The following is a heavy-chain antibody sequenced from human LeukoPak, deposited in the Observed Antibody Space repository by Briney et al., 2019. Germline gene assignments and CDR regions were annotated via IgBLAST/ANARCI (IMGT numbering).Heavy chain of an antibody. J-gene: IGHJ4*02. CDR1: GFTFTSHA. D-gene: IGHD3-3*01. CDR2: IGGSGGST. Sequence: GGSLRLSCAASGFTFTSHAMSWVRQAPGKGLEWVSTIGGSGGSTYYADSVKGRFTISRLNAKNSLYLQMNSLRAEDTAVYYCARDYEDYWGQGTLVTVSS. V-gene: IGHV3-23*01. CDR3: ARDYEDY.